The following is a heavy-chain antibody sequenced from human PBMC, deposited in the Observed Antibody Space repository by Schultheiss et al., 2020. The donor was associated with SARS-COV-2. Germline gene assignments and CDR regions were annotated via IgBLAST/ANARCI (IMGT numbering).Heavy chain of an antibody. CDR1: GFTFSGSA. Sequence: GGSLRLSCAASGFTFSGSAMHWVRQASGKGLEWVSSISSSSTYIYYTDSVKGRFTISRDNSKNTLYLHMNSLRAEDTAVYNCAKDSSRGYGDYYFDYWGQGTLVTVSS. J-gene: IGHJ4*02. D-gene: IGHD4-17*01. CDR3: AKDSSRGYGDYYFDY. V-gene: IGHV3-21*04. CDR2: ISSSSTYI.